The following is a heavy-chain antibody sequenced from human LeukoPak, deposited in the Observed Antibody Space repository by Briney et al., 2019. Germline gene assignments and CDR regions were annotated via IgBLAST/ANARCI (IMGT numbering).Heavy chain of an antibody. CDR3: ARGIHCGGDCYAPRALDY. CDR2: ISSSGSTI. D-gene: IGHD2-21*02. J-gene: IGHJ4*02. Sequence: GGSLRLSFAASGFTFSDYYMSWIRQAPGKGLEWVSYISSSGSTIYYADSVRGRFTISRDNAKNSLYLQMNSLRAEDTAVYYCARGIHCGGDCYAPRALDYWGQGTLVTVSS. CDR1: GFTFSDYY. V-gene: IGHV3-11*04.